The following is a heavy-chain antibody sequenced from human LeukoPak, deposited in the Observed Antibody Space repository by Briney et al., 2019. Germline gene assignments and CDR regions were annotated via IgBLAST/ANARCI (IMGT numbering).Heavy chain of an antibody. V-gene: IGHV1-58*02. Sequence: PGPSVKVSCKAYGFTFTSSAMQWVRQARGQRIEWIGWIVVGSGNTNYAQKFQERVTITRYMSTSTAYMELSSLRSEDTAVYYCASGSSGYYFSYWGQGTLVTVSS. D-gene: IGHD3-22*01. CDR3: ASGSSGYYFSY. CDR2: IVVGSGNT. J-gene: IGHJ4*02. CDR1: GFTFTSSA.